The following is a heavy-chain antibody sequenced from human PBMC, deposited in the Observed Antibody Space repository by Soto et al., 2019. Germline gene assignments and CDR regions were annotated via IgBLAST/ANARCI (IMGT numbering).Heavy chain of an antibody. CDR2: ISSSSSTI. V-gene: IGHV3-48*01. D-gene: IGHD2-15*01. CDR3: ARGACSGGRCSSCNQYFDY. Sequence: PWWSLKLACAASGVTLRTSGMTGVLQAPGKGLEWVSYISSSSSTIYFADSVRGRFTISRDNAKNSLYLQMNSLRAEDTAVYYCARGACSGGRCSSCNQYFDYWGQGTLVTVSS. J-gene: IGHJ4*02. CDR1: GVTLRTSG.